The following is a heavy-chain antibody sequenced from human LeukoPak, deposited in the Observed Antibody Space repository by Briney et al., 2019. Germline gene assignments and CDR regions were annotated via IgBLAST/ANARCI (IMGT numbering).Heavy chain of an antibody. J-gene: IGHJ4*02. V-gene: IGHV1-2*02. CDR3: ASVTYHYDSSGYYHY. D-gene: IGHD3-22*01. CDR1: GYTFTGYY. CDR2: INPNSGGT. Sequence: ASVKVSCKASGYTFTGYYMHWVRQAPGQGLEWMGWINPNSGGTNYAQKFQGRVTMTKDTSISTAYMELSRLRSDDTAVYYCASVTYHYDSSGYYHYWGQGTLVTVSS.